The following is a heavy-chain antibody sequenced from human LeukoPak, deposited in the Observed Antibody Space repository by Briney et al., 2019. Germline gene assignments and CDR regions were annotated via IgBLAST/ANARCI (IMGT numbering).Heavy chain of an antibody. Sequence: PGGSLRLSCAASGFTFSSFGMSWVRQAPGKGLEWVSVIHKSAITYYADTVKGRFTISRDNSKNTLYLQMNSLRAEDTAVYYCARSLRVRGVPDYMDVWGKGTTVTISS. CDR1: GFTFSSFG. CDR3: ARSLRVRGVPDYMDV. D-gene: IGHD3-10*01. CDR2: IHKSAIT. J-gene: IGHJ6*03. V-gene: IGHV3-53*01.